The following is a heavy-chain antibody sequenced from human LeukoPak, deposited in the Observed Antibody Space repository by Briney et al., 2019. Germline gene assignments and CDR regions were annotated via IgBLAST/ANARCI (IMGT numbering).Heavy chain of an antibody. V-gene: IGHV4-4*07. Sequence: SETLSLTCTVSGGSISSFYWSWIRQSAWKGLEWIGRIHTSGSTKYNPSLQSRLTMSLDTSKNQFSLKLASVTAADTAVYYCARDHRSGMTTVSTGFDYWGQGTLVTVSS. CDR3: ARDHRSGMTTVSTGFDY. J-gene: IGHJ4*02. CDR1: GGSISSFY. CDR2: IHTSGST. D-gene: IGHD4-17*01.